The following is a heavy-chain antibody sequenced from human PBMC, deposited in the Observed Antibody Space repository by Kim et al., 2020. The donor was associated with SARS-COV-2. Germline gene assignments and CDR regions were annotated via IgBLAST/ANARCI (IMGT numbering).Heavy chain of an antibody. CDR1: GLTFSSYS. Sequence: GGSLRLSCAASGLTFSSYSMNWVRQAPEKGLEWVSSISTNSSYTNYADSVKGRFTISRDNAKNSLYLQMNSLRAEDTAVYYCARDLRDSWGQGSLVTV. J-gene: IGHJ4*02. V-gene: IGHV3-21*01. CDR2: ISTNSSYT. CDR3: ARDLRDS.